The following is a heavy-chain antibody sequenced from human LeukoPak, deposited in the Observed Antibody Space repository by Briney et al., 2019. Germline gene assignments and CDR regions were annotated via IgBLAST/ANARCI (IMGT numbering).Heavy chain of an antibody. D-gene: IGHD3-22*01. CDR1: GFTFSSYA. CDR3: AKDKVSTYYYDSSGYYYFDY. Sequence: GGSLRLSCAASGFTFSSYAMSWVRQAPGKGLEWVSAISGSGGSTYYADSVKGRFTISRDNSKNTLYLQMNSLRAEDTAVYYCAKDKVSTYYYDSSGYYYFDYWDQGTLVTVSS. CDR2: ISGSGGST. V-gene: IGHV3-23*01. J-gene: IGHJ4*02.